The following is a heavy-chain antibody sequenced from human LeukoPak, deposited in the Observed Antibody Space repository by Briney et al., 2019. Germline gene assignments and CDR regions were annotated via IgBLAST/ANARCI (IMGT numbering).Heavy chain of an antibody. CDR2: IRPDGSET. V-gene: IGHV3-7*01. J-gene: IGHJ6*03. D-gene: IGHD2-15*01. CDR1: GFTFSTYW. CDR3: ARARYCSTFSCYMDV. Sequence: GGSLRLSCAASGFTFSTYWMSWVRQAPGKGLEWVANIRPDGSETYYMDSVKGRFTISRDNAKNSLYLQMGSLRAEDTAVYYCARARYCSTFSCYMDVWGKGTTTVSS.